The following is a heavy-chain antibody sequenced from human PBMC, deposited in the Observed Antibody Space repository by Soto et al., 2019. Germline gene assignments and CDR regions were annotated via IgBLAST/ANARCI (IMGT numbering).Heavy chain of an antibody. J-gene: IGHJ6*02. V-gene: IGHV1-69*13. D-gene: IGHD6-13*01. CDR1: GGTFSSYA. CDR2: IIPIFGTA. CDR3: ARVSFSGYSSSWTQYYYYGMDV. Sequence: GASVKVSCKASGGTFSSYAISWVRQAPGQGLEWMGGIIPIFGTANYAQKFQGRVTITADESTSTAYMELSSLRSEDMAVYYCARVSFSGYSSSWTQYYYYGMDVWGQGTTVTVSS.